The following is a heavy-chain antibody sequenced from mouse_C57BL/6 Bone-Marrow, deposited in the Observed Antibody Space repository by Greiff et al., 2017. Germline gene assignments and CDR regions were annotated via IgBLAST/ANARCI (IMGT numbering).Heavy chain of an antibody. D-gene: IGHD1-1*01. CDR1: GFNIKDDY. CDR2: IDPENGDT. J-gene: IGHJ1*03. Sequence: VHVKQSGAELVRPGASVKLSCTASGFNIKDDYMHWVKQRPEQGLEWIGWIDPENGDTAYASKFQGKATITADTSSNTAYLQLSSLTSEDTAVYYCTRYYYGSTLYWYFDVWGTGTTVTVSS. CDR3: TRYYYGSTLYWYFDV. V-gene: IGHV14-4*01.